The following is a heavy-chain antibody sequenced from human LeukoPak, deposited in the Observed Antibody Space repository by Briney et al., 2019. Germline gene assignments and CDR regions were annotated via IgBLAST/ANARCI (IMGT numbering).Heavy chain of an antibody. V-gene: IGHV3-9*01. CDR2: ISYSSETT. CDR3: PKDRGGSSQLGDAFDV. CDR1: GFSFVEYA. J-gene: IGHJ3*01. D-gene: IGHD1-26*01. Sequence: GGSLRLSCTASGFSFVEYAMHWVRQVPGKGLEWVSGISYSSETTGYVDSVKGRFTISRDNAKNSLYLQMNSLRAEDTALYYCPKDRGGSSQLGDAFDVWGQGTMVSVSS.